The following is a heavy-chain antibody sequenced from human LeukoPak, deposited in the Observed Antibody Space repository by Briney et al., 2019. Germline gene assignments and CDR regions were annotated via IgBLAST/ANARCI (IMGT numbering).Heavy chain of an antibody. J-gene: IGHJ6*02. Sequence: SVKVSCKASGGTFSSYAISWVRQAPGQGLEWMGRIIPILGIANYAQKFQGRVTITADKSTSTAYMELSSLRSEDTAVYYCARDRSGKRVAYYGMDVWGQGTTVTVSS. D-gene: IGHD6-19*01. CDR1: GGTFSSYA. V-gene: IGHV1-69*04. CDR2: IIPILGIA. CDR3: ARDRSGKRVAYYGMDV.